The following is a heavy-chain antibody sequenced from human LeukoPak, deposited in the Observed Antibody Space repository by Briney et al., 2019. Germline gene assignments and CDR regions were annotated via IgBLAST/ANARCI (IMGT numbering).Heavy chain of an antibody. CDR1: GYTFTAYY. D-gene: IGHD6-19*01. V-gene: IGHV1-2*02. J-gene: IGHJ4*02. Sequence: ASVKVSCKTSGYTFTAYYMHWMRQAPGQGLEWLGWIDPNSGRTNYGQMFQGRVTMTRDTSISTTYMELSGLRSDDTAVYYCASVFSTGWYFDYWGQGTLVTVSS. CDR2: IDPNSGRT. CDR3: ASVFSTGWYFDY.